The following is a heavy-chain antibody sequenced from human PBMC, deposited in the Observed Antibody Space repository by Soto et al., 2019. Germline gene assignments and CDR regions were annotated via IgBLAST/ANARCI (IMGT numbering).Heavy chain of an antibody. CDR1: GGTFSTFA. J-gene: IGHJ4*02. V-gene: IGHV1-69*02. Sequence: QVQLVQSEAEVKKPGSSVKVSCKASGGTFSTFAISWVRQAPGQGLEWMGRIIPVLDIPNYAQKFLGRVKMTAAKSANTPYMELSGLRSPDTAVYYCATSVELATSDYWGQGTLVTVSS. D-gene: IGHD3-10*01. CDR2: IIPVLDIP. CDR3: ATSVELATSDY.